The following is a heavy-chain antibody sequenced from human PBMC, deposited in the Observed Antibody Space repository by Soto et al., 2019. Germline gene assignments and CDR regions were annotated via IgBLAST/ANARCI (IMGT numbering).Heavy chain of an antibody. D-gene: IGHD4-17*01. CDR1: GFTFSSHA. CDR2: ISGSGGST. J-gene: IGHJ5*02. V-gene: IGHV3-23*01. CDR3: AKATGLYGDYLGWFDP. Sequence: GGSLRLSCAASGFTFSSHAMSWVRQAPGKGLEWVSAISGSGGSTYYADSVKGRFTISRDNSKNTLYLQMNSLRAEDTAVYYCAKATGLYGDYLGWFDPWGQGTLVTVSS.